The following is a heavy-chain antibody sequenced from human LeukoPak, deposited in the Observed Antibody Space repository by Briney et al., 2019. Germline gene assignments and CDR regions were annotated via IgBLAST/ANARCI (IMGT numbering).Heavy chain of an antibody. V-gene: IGHV4-59*01. Sequence: SETLSLACTVSGDFITAYYWSWIRQPPGKGLEWIGYVYYSGSTEYNPSLRSRVTISLEMSKHQFSLNLTSVTAADTAVYYCASNTGTVFDYWGQGTMVTVSS. CDR1: GDFITAYY. J-gene: IGHJ4*03. CDR2: VYYSGST. CDR3: ASNTGTVFDY. D-gene: IGHD7-27*01.